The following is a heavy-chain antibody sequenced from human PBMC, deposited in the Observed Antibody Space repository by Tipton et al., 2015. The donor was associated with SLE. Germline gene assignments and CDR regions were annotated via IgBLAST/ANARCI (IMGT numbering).Heavy chain of an antibody. J-gene: IGHJ4*02. Sequence: LRLSCTVSGGSISSYYWSWIRQPPGKGLEWIGYIYYSGSTNYNPSLKSRVTISVDTSKNQFSLKLSSVTAADTAVYYCARSSVVVVAGYFDYWGQGTLVTVSS. CDR2: IYYSGST. CDR3: ARSSVVVVAGYFDY. CDR1: GGSISSYY. V-gene: IGHV4-59*01. D-gene: IGHD2-15*01.